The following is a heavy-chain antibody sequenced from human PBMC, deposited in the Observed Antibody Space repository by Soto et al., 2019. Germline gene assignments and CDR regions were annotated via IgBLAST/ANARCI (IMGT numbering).Heavy chain of an antibody. Sequence: PSETLSLTCAVYGGSFSGYYWSWIRQPPGKGLEWIGEINHSGSTNYNPSLKSRVTISVDKSKNQFSLKLSSVTAADTAVYYCASRPAAAYYYYYMDVWGKGTTVTVSS. CDR1: GGSFSGYY. CDR3: ASRPAAAYYYYYMDV. J-gene: IGHJ6*03. D-gene: IGHD2-2*01. V-gene: IGHV4-34*01. CDR2: INHSGST.